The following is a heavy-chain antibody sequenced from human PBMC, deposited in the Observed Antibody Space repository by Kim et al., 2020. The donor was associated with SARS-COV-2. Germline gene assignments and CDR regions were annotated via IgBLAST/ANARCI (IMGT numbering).Heavy chain of an antibody. CDR1: GYTLTELS. Sequence: ASVKVSCKVSGYTLTELSMHWVRQAPGKGLEWMGGFDPEDGETIYAQKFQGRVTMTEDTSTDTAYMELSSLRSEDTAVYYCATGPPYCSSTSCGWFDPWGPGTLVTVSS. V-gene: IGHV1-24*01. D-gene: IGHD2-2*01. CDR2: FDPEDGET. CDR3: ATGPPYCSSTSCGWFDP. J-gene: IGHJ5*02.